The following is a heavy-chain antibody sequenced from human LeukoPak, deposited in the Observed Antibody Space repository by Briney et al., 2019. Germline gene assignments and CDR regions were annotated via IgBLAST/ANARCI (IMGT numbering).Heavy chain of an antibody. J-gene: IGHJ4*02. Sequence: ASVKVSCKASGYTFTSYGISWVRQAPGQGREWMGWISAYNGNTNYAQKLQGRVTMTTDTSTSTAYMEMRSLRSDDTAVYYCARGEDYYDSSGYYSLRFDYWGQGTLVTVSS. D-gene: IGHD3-22*01. V-gene: IGHV1-18*01. CDR1: GYTFTSYG. CDR3: ARGEDYYDSSGYYSLRFDY. CDR2: ISAYNGNT.